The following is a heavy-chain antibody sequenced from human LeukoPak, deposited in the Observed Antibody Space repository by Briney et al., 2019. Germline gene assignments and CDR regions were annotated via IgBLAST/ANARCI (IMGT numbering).Heavy chain of an antibody. V-gene: IGHV3-30*02. CDR3: AKVRELLLGNYFDY. J-gene: IGHJ4*02. Sequence: PGGSLRLSCAASGFTFSSYGMHWVRQAPGKGLEWVAFIRYDGSNKYYADSVKGRFTISRDNSKNTLYLQMNSLRAEDTAVYYCAKVRELLLGNYFDYWGRGTLVTVSS. D-gene: IGHD1-26*01. CDR1: GFTFSSYG. CDR2: IRYDGSNK.